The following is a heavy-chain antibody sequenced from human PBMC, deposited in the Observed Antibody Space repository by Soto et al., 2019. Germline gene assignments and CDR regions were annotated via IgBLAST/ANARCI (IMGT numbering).Heavy chain of an antibody. Sequence: SETLSLTCTVSGGSISSYYWSWIRQPAGKGLEWIGRIYTSGSTNYNPSLKSRVTMSVDTSKNQFSLKLSSVTAADTAVYYCARDLKGIAAAGSLYYYGMDVWGQGTTVTVSS. CDR1: GGSISSYY. CDR3: ARDLKGIAAAGSLYYYGMDV. D-gene: IGHD6-13*01. CDR2: IYTSGST. V-gene: IGHV4-4*07. J-gene: IGHJ6*02.